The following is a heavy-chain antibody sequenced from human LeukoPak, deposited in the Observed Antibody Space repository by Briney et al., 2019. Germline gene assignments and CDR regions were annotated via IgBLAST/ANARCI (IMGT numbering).Heavy chain of an antibody. Sequence: SETLSLTCTVSGGSIRSSSYYWGGSRQPPGKGREWIGSIYYSGSTYYNPSLRSRVTISVDTSKNQFSLKLSSVTAADTAVYYCATTYDSSGYYGYWGQGTLVTVSS. CDR2: IYYSGST. D-gene: IGHD3-22*01. CDR1: GGSIRSSSYY. J-gene: IGHJ4*02. V-gene: IGHV4-39*01. CDR3: ATTYDSSGYYGY.